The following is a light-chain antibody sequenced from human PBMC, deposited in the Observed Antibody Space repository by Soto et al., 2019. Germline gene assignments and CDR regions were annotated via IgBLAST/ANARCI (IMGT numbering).Light chain of an antibody. J-gene: IGLJ1*01. CDR1: NFGRKS. Sequence: SYDLTQPPSVSVAPGQTASITCGGNNFGRKSVHWYQQKPGQAPVLVVFEDSDRPSGIPDRFFGSNSGNTATLTISRVEAGDEADYYCQVWDSATDHYVFGTGTKVT. CDR2: EDS. V-gene: IGLV3-21*02. CDR3: QVWDSATDHYV.